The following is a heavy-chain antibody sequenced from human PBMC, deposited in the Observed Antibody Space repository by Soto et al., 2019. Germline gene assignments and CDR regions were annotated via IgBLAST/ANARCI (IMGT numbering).Heavy chain of an antibody. Sequence: PSQTLSLTCVISGDSVSSNSAACNWIRRSPSRGLEWLGRTYYRSKWYNDYAVSVKSRITINPDTSKNQFSLQLNSVTPEDTAVYYCARGSEPNSSGWYLSSYGMDVWGQGTTVTVS. J-gene: IGHJ6*02. CDR2: TYYRSKWYN. V-gene: IGHV6-1*01. CDR1: GDSVSSNSAA. CDR3: ARGSEPNSSGWYLSSYGMDV. D-gene: IGHD6-19*01.